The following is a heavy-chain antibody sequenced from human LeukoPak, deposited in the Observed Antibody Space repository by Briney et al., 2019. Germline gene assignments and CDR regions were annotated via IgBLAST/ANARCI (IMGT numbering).Heavy chain of an antibody. D-gene: IGHD6-19*01. V-gene: IGHV3-11*01. CDR1: RFTFSDYH. Sequence: GGSLRLSCAAFRFTFSDYHMSWIRQAPGKGLEWVSYISSSGGTISYADSVKGRFTISRDNAKNSLYLQMNSLRVEDTAVYYCARGPVPRSGFFGYWGQGTLVTVSS. CDR3: ARGPVPRSGFFGY. CDR2: ISSSGGTI. J-gene: IGHJ4*02.